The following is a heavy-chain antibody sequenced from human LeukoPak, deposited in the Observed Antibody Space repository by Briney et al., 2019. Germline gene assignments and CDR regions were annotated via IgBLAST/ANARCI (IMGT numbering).Heavy chain of an antibody. CDR1: GYSISSGYY. Sequence: SETLSLTCTVSGYSISSGYYWGWIRQPPGKGLEWIGSIYHSGSTYYNPSLKSRVTISVDTSKNQFSLKLSSVTAADTAVYYCARGAILTGYLFDYWGQGTLVTVSS. CDR2: IYHSGST. D-gene: IGHD3-9*01. V-gene: IGHV4-38-2*02. CDR3: ARGAILTGYLFDY. J-gene: IGHJ4*02.